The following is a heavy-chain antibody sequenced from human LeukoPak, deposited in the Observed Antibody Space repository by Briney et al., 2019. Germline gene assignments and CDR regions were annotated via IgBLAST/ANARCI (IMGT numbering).Heavy chain of an antibody. Sequence: PSETLSLTCTVSGGSISSYFWSWIRQPPGKGLEWIGYLYYSGGANYQYNPSLKSRVTFSVDTSKNHFSLQLSSVTAADTAVYFCARAYNYGSGSYSAFANWGQGALVTVSS. CDR3: ARAYNYGSGSYSAFAN. CDR1: GGSISSYF. D-gene: IGHD3-10*01. CDR2: LYYSGGA. V-gene: IGHV4-59*01. J-gene: IGHJ4*02.